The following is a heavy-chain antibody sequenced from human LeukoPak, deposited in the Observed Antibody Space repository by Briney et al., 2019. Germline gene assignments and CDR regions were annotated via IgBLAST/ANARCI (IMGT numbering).Heavy chain of an antibody. D-gene: IGHD5-18*01. CDR1: GGSISSYY. V-gene: IGHV4-59*08. J-gene: IGHJ4*02. Sequence: PSETLSLTCTVSGGSISSYYWRWIRQPPGKGLEWIGYIYYSGSTNYNPSLKSRVTISVDTSKNQFSLKLSSVTAADTAVYYCARHPPGYSYGPPRVLDYWGQGTLVTVSS. CDR3: ARHPPGYSYGPPRVLDY. CDR2: IYYSGST.